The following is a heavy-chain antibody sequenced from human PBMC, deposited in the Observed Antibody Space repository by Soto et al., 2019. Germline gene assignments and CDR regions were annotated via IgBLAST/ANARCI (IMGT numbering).Heavy chain of an antibody. D-gene: IGHD1-26*01. Sequence: EVQLLESGGGLVQPGGSLRLSCAASGFTFSSYAMSWVRQAPGKGLEWVSSISTNGGSTYYADSVKGRFTISRDNSKNTLYLQMNSLRAEDTAVYYCAKKGGGSGSYDPYFDYWGQGTLVTVSS. CDR2: ISTNGGST. J-gene: IGHJ4*02. CDR1: GFTFSSYA. CDR3: AKKGGGSGSYDPYFDY. V-gene: IGHV3-23*01.